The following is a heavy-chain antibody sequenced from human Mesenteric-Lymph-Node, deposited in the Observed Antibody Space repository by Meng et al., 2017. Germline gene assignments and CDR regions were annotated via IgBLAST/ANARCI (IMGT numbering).Heavy chain of an antibody. J-gene: IGHJ4*02. CDR3: VRDLGDGIWSGYRY. Sequence: QVPLGGSGGGVVQPGRSLTLSCAASGFPFSSFAMNWVRQAPGKGLEWVSIIWHDGSNKYYADSVKGRFTISRDNSENTLFLQMNSLRAEDTAVYYCVRDLGDGIWSGYRYWGQGALVTVSS. D-gene: IGHD3-3*01. CDR1: GFPFSSFA. CDR2: IWHDGSNK. V-gene: IGHV3-33*01.